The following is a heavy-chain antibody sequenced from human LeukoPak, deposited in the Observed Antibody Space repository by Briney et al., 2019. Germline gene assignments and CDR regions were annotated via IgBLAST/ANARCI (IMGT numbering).Heavy chain of an antibody. CDR2: MNPNSGNT. Sequence: ASVKVSCKASGYTFTSYDINWVRQAAGQGLEWMGWMNPNSGNTGYAQKFQGRVTMTRNTSISTAYMELSSLRSEDTAVYYCARGGYSYGYLSYYYGMDVRGQGTTVTVSS. CDR1: GYTFTSYD. CDR3: ARGGYSYGYLSYYYGMDV. V-gene: IGHV1-8*01. J-gene: IGHJ6*02. D-gene: IGHD5-18*01.